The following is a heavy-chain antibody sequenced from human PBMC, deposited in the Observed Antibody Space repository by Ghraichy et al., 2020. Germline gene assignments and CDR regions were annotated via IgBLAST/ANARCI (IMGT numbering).Heavy chain of an antibody. CDR3: ARGPVRSPRKQRITMVRGPNWFDP. J-gene: IGHJ5*02. D-gene: IGHD3-10*01. V-gene: IGHV1-8*01. CDR1: GYTFTSYD. CDR2: MNPNSGNT. Sequence: ASVKVSCKASGYTFTSYDINWVRQATGQGLEWMGWMNPNSGNTGYAQKFQGRVTMTRNTSISTAYMELSILRSEDTAVYYCARGPVRSPRKQRITMVRGPNWFDPWGQGTLVTVSS.